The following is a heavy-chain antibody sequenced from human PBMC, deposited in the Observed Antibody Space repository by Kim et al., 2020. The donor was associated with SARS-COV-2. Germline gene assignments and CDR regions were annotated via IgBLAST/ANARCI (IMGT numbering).Heavy chain of an antibody. CDR3: ARDKPPAGPSSYYYYGMDV. Sequence: GGSLRLSCAASGFTFSSYAMHWVRQAPGKGLEWVAVISYDGSNKYYVDSVKGRFTISRDNSKNTLYLQMNSLRAEDTAVYYCARDKPPAGPSSYYYYGMDVWGQGTTVPVSS. CDR2: ISYDGSNK. J-gene: IGHJ6*02. CDR1: GFTFSSYA. D-gene: IGHD6-6*01. V-gene: IGHV3-30*04.